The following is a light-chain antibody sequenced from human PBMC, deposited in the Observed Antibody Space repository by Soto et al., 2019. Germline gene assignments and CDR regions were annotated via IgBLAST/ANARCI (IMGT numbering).Light chain of an antibody. CDR3: QKYSSVPV. Sequence: DIPMTPSPTSLSASVGDRVTITCRASQGIRHFVAWYPQKPGKAPKLLIYAASTLQSGVPSRSSGSGSGTGFTLTINSLQPDDVATSACQKYSSVPVFGPGTK. CDR2: AAS. J-gene: IGKJ3*01. CDR1: QGIRHF. V-gene: IGKV1-27*01.